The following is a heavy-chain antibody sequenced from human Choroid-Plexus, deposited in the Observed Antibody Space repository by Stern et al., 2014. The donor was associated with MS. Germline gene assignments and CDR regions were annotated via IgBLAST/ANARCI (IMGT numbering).Heavy chain of an antibody. V-gene: IGHV3-30*18. Sequence: QVPLVQSGGGVVHPGRPLRLSCVASGFTFGSCAMHWVRQAPGKGLEWVAGVSYDGSNKYYADSVKGRFTISRDNSQNTLYMQMSSLRPEDTAVYYCAKDRQYLTYFFDHWGQGSLVTVSS. CDR1: GFTFGSCA. J-gene: IGHJ5*02. CDR3: AKDRQYLTYFFDH. CDR2: VSYDGSNK. D-gene: IGHD2/OR15-2a*01.